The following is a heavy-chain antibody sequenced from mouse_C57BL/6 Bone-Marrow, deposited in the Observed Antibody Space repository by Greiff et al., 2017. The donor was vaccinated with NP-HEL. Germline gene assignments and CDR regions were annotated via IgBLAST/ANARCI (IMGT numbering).Heavy chain of an antibody. Sequence: QVQLQQPGAELVKPGASVKMSCKASGYTFTSYWITWVKQRPGQGREWIGDIYPVSGSTNYNEKFKSKATLTVDTSSSTAYMQLSSLTSEDSAVYYCARREYYGSSYDYWGQGTTLTVSS. CDR2: IYPVSGST. J-gene: IGHJ2*01. V-gene: IGHV1-55*01. D-gene: IGHD1-1*01. CDR1: GYTFTSYW. CDR3: ARREYYGSSYDY.